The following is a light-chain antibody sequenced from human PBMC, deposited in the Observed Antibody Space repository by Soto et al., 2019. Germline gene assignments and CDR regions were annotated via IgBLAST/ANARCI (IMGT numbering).Light chain of an antibody. V-gene: IGKV3-15*01. Sequence: DIVMTQSPATLSVSPGERATLSCRASQSVSSNLVWYQQKPGQAPSLLIYEASTRATGVPARFSGSGSGTEFTLTISSLQSEDFAVYYCQQYNDWPPYTFGQGTKVDIK. CDR2: EAS. CDR1: QSVSSN. CDR3: QQYNDWPPYT. J-gene: IGKJ1*01.